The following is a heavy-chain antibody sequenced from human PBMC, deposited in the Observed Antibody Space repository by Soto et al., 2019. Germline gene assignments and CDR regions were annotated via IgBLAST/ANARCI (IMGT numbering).Heavy chain of an antibody. CDR3: AAEWYCSGGSCSEFWDYGMDV. CDR1: GFTFTSSA. V-gene: IGHV1-58*01. D-gene: IGHD2-15*01. J-gene: IGHJ6*02. Sequence: QMQLVQSGPEVKKPGTSVKVSCKASGFTFTSSAVQWVRQARGQRLEWIGWIVVGSGNTNYAQKFQERVTITRDMSTSTAYMELISLRSEHTAVYYCAAEWYCSGGSCSEFWDYGMDVWGQGTTVTVSS. CDR2: IVVGSGNT.